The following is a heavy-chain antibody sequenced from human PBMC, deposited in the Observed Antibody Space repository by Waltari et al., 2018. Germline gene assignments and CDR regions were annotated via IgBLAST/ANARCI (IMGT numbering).Heavy chain of an antibody. J-gene: IGHJ1*01. Sequence: QVQLQQWGAGLLKPSETLSLTCAVYGGSFSGYYWSWIRQPPGKGLEWIGEIKHSGSTNYNPSLKSRVTISVDTSKNQFSLKLSSVTAADTAVYYCARSLWFGFSGGHFQHWGQGTLVTVSS. CDR2: IKHSGST. D-gene: IGHD3-10*01. V-gene: IGHV4-34*01. CDR1: GGSFSGYY. CDR3: ARSLWFGFSGGHFQH.